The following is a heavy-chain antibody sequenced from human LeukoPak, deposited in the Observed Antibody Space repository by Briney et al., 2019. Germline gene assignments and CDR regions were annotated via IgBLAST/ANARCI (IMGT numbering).Heavy chain of an antibody. CDR1: GFTFSSYS. D-gene: IGHD4-17*01. CDR2: ISSSSSTI. J-gene: IGHJ4*02. V-gene: IGHV3-48*01. CDR3: ARDGRTVTRKAFDY. Sequence: HAGGSLRLSCAASGFTFSSYSMNWVRQAPGKGLEWVSYISSSSSTIYYADSVKGRFTTSRDNAKNSLYLQMNSPRAEDTAVYYCARDGRTVTRKAFDYWGQGTLVTVSS.